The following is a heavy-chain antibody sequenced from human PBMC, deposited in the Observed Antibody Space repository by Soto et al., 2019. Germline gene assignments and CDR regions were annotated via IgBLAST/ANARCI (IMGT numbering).Heavy chain of an antibody. Sequence: SETLSLTCAVSGYSISGGYYWGWIRQPPGKGLEWIGSINHSGSTYYNPSLRSRVTISVDTSKNQFSLKLSSVTAADTAVYYCARLVGGTTIDYWGQGTLVTVSS. D-gene: IGHD1-26*01. V-gene: IGHV4-38-2*01. CDR1: GYSISGGYY. J-gene: IGHJ4*02. CDR2: INHSGST. CDR3: ARLVGGTTIDY.